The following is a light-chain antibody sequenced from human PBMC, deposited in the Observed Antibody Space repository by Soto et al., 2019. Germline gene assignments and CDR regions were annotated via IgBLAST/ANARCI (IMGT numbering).Light chain of an antibody. Sequence: DIQMPQSPSSLSASVGDRVTITCRASQSISKYLSWFQQKPGKAPKLLIYATSSLQSGVPSRFSGSGSGTDFTLTISSLQPEDCATYYCQQSDSTPPWTFGQGTKVEIK. CDR2: ATS. CDR3: QQSDSTPPWT. V-gene: IGKV1-39*01. CDR1: QSISKY. J-gene: IGKJ1*01.